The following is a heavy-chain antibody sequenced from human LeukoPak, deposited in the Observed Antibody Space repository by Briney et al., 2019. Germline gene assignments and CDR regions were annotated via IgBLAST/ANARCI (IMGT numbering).Heavy chain of an antibody. D-gene: IGHD2-2*03. CDR2: IYHNGKT. V-gene: IGHV4-59*01. CDR3: ARASEGIGFFDY. CDR1: GGSFSNDY. Sequence: SETLSLTCTVSGGSFSNDYWSWIRQPPGKGLEWIGYIYHNGKTNYNPSLKSRLTISLNTSKTQFSLNLNSMTAADTAIYYCARASEGIGFFDYWGQGILVTVSS. J-gene: IGHJ4*02.